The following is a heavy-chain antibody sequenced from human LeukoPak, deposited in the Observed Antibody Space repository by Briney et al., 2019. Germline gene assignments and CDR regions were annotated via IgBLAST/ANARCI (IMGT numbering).Heavy chain of an antibody. V-gene: IGHV4-39*07. D-gene: IGHD6-19*01. Sequence: SETLSLTCTVSGGSIRSSDYYWGWIRQPPGKGLEWIGSIYYSGSTYYNPSLKSRVTISVDTSKNQFSLKLSSVTAADTAVYYCARSEQWLVPFTGYFDYWGQGTLVTVSS. CDR2: IYYSGST. CDR1: GGSIRSSDYY. J-gene: IGHJ4*02. CDR3: ARSEQWLVPFTGYFDY.